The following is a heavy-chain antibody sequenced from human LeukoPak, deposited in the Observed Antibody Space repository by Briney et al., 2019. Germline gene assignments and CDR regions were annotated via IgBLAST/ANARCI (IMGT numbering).Heavy chain of an antibody. V-gene: IGHV3-7*04. J-gene: IGHJ5*02. CDR3: AKGARGDTVTSIVGLNWFDP. CDR1: GFTFSSYW. Sequence: GGSLRLSCAASGFTFSSYWMSWVRQAPGKGLEWVANIKPDGSEQYFVDSVKGRFTISRDNAKNSLYLQMNSLRADDTAVYYCAKGARGDTVTSIVGLNWFDPWGQGTLVTVSS. D-gene: IGHD4-17*01. CDR2: IKPDGSEQ.